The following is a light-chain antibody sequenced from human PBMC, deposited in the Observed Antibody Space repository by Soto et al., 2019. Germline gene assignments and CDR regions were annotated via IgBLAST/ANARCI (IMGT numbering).Light chain of an antibody. Sequence: EIVMTQSPATLSVSPGERATLSCRASQSVSSNLAWYQQKPGQAPRLLIYGASTRANGIPARFSGSGSGTELTLTISSLQSADFAVYYCQQYNNWPLWTFGQGTKVDIK. CDR3: QQYNNWPLWT. CDR1: QSVSSN. J-gene: IGKJ1*01. V-gene: IGKV3-15*01. CDR2: GAS.